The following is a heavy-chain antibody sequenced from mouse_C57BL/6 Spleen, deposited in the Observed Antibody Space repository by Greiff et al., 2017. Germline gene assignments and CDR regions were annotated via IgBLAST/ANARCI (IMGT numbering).Heavy chain of an antibody. J-gene: IGHJ2*01. V-gene: IGHV3-6*01. D-gene: IGHD4-1*01. CDR3: ARDGELGHFDY. Sequence: EVQLVESGPGLVKPSQSLSLTCSVTGYSITSGYYWNWIRQFPGNKLEWMGYISYDGSNNYNPSLKNRISITRDTSKNQFFLKLNSVTTEDTATYYCARDGELGHFDYWGQGTTLTVSS. CDR2: ISYDGSN. CDR1: GYSITSGYY.